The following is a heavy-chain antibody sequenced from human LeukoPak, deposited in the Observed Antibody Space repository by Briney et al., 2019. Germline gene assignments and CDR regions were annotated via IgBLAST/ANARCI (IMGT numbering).Heavy chain of an antibody. CDR2: ISYDGSNK. D-gene: IGHD1-26*01. V-gene: IGHV3-30-3*02. Sequence: GGSLRLSCAASGFTFSSYAMHWVRQAPGKGLEWVAVISYDGSNKYYADSVKGRFTISRDNSKNTLYLQMNSLTDEDTAVYYCAKKWGVGTTTLDYFDYWGQGTLVTVSS. J-gene: IGHJ4*02. CDR1: GFTFSSYA. CDR3: AKKWGVGTTTLDYFDY.